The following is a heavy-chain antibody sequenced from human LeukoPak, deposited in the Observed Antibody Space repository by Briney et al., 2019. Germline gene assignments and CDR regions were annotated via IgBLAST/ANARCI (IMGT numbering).Heavy chain of an antibody. J-gene: IGHJ6*03. CDR1: GFTFSSYA. D-gene: IGHD6-6*01. Sequence: GGSLRLSCAASGFTFSSYAMSWARQAPGKGLEWVSAISGSGGSTYYADSVKGRFTISRDNSKNTLYLQMNSLRAEDTAVYYCAKREQLALDYYYYMDVWGKGTTVTVSS. V-gene: IGHV3-23*01. CDR3: AKREQLALDYYYYMDV. CDR2: ISGSGGST.